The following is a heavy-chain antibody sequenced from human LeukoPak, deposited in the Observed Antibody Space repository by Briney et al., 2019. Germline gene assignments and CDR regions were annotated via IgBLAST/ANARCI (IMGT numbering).Heavy chain of an antibody. CDR1: GGSISSSSYY. CDR2: IYTSGST. Sequence: PSETLSLTCTVSGGSISSSSYYWSWIRQPAGKGLEWIGRIYTSGSTNYNPSLKSRVTMSVDTSKNQFSLKLSSVTAADTAVYYCARDTGYSSGWRTPMEAFDIWGQGTMVTVSS. CDR3: ARDTGYSSGWRTPMEAFDI. J-gene: IGHJ3*02. V-gene: IGHV4-61*02. D-gene: IGHD6-19*01.